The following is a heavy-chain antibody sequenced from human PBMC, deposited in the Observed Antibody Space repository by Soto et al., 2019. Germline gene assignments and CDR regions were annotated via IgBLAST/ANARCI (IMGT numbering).Heavy chain of an antibody. J-gene: IGHJ5*02. Sequence: TLSLTCSVSGASITTYYWSWIRQPPGKGLEWIGSISYSGSTKYNPSLESRVMISLDTSKNQFSLRLTSVTAADTALYYCARDWDSSGLFDPWGQGALATVSS. CDR2: ISYSGST. CDR1: GASITTYY. D-gene: IGHD3-10*01. V-gene: IGHV4-59*01. CDR3: ARDWDSSGLFDP.